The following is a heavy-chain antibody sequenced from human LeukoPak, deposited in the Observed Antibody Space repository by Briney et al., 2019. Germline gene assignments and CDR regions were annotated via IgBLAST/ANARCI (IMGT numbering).Heavy chain of an antibody. D-gene: IGHD2-2*01. V-gene: IGHV4-39*07. CDR3: AKYCSTTSCYYLDY. Sequence: SETLSLTCSVSGGSVSGRSYYWGWIRQPPGKGLEWIGSVSFSGSTYYNPSLKSRVTISVDTSKNQFSLKLSSVTAADTAVYCCAKYCSTTSCYYLDYWGQGILVTVSS. CDR1: GGSVSGRSYY. CDR2: VSFSGST. J-gene: IGHJ4*02.